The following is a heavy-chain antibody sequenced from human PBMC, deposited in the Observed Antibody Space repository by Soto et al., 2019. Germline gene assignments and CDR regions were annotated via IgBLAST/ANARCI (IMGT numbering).Heavy chain of an antibody. Sequence: LRLSCAASGFTFSNYSMNWVRQAPGKGLEWVSYISSSSSTIYYADSVKGRFTISRDNAKNSLYLQMNSLRDEDTAVYYCTRDNRSIEVVPASIRLDYWGQGTLVTVSS. CDR1: GFTFSNYS. J-gene: IGHJ4*02. CDR2: ISSSSSTI. CDR3: TRDNRSIEVVPASIRLDY. V-gene: IGHV3-48*02. D-gene: IGHD2-2*01.